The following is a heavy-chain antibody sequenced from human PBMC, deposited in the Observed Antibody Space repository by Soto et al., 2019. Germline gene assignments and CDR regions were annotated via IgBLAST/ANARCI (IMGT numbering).Heavy chain of an antibody. Sequence: PGESLKISCKTSGYSFISYWMGWVRQKPGKGLEWMGIIFPGDSDIRYSPSFEGQVTLSADKSTNTAFLQWTTLKASDSAIYYCARAVYGSSPLDVWGQGTTVTVSS. CDR3: ARAVYGSSPLDV. CDR1: GYSFISYW. D-gene: IGHD3-10*01. J-gene: IGHJ6*02. V-gene: IGHV5-51*01. CDR2: IFPGDSDI.